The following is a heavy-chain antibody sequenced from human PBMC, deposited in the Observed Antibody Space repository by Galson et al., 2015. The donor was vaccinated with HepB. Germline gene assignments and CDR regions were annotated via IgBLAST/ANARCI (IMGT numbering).Heavy chain of an antibody. V-gene: IGHV3-23*01. CDR1: GFTFSSYA. CDR2: ISGSGYSK. J-gene: IGHJ2*01. D-gene: IGHD1-26*01. Sequence: SLRLSCAASGFTFSSYAVSWVRQAPGKGLEWVSAISGSGYSKYYADSVKGRFTISRDNSKNTLYLQMNSLRAEDTAVYYCAKDRGAIVGAMGFHYWGRGTLVTVSS. CDR3: AKDRGAIVGAMGFHY.